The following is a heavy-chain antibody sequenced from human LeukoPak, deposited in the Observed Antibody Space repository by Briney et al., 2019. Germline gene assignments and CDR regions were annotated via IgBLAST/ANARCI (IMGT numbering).Heavy chain of an antibody. J-gene: IGHJ4*02. D-gene: IGHD5-18*01. Sequence: PSETLSLTCTVSTDSISSYYWSWIRQPPGKGLEWIGYISYSGSTNYNPSLKSRVTISVDTSKNQFSLKLSSVTAADTAVYYCARAGGYSYGHIDYWGQGTLLTVSS. V-gene: IGHV4-59*01. CDR3: ARAGGYSYGHIDY. CDR1: TDSISSYY. CDR2: ISYSGST.